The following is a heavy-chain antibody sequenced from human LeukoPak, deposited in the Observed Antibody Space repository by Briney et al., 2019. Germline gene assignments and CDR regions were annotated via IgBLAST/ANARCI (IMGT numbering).Heavy chain of an antibody. CDR1: GFTFSSYW. Sequence: GGSLRLSCAASGFTFSSYWMSWVRQAPGKGLEWVANIKQDGSEKYYVDSVKGRFTISRDNAKNSLYLQMNSLRAEDTAVCYCARDRITMVRGVIIPDNWFDPWGQGTLVTVSS. V-gene: IGHV3-7*01. D-gene: IGHD3-10*01. CDR3: ARDRITMVRGVIIPDNWFDP. J-gene: IGHJ5*02. CDR2: IKQDGSEK.